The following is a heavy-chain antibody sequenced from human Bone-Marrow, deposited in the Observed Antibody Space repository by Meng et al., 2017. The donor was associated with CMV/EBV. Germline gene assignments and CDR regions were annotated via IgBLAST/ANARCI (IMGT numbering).Heavy chain of an antibody. Sequence: ASVKVSCKASGYTFTSYAMNWVRQAPGQGLEWMGIISPSSGITNYAQKFQGRLTMTGDTSTSTVYMELSSLTSEDTAVYYCARGSESWNGYYPSYGMDVWGQGTTVTVSS. CDR1: GYTFTSYA. V-gene: IGHV1-46*01. J-gene: IGHJ6*02. CDR3: ARGSESWNGYYPSYGMDV. CDR2: ISPSSGIT. D-gene: IGHD3-3*01.